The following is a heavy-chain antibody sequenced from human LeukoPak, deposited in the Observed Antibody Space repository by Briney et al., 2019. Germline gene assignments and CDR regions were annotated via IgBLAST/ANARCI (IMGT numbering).Heavy chain of an antibody. Sequence: GGSLRLSCAASGFDFSSNWMHWVRHAPGQGLVWVSRIKGDGISTNYADSVKGRFTISRDNAKNSLYLQMNSLRAEDTAVYYCARDEIAARRRWFDPWGQGTLVTVS. D-gene: IGHD6-6*01. CDR2: IKGDGIST. V-gene: IGHV3-74*01. CDR1: GFDFSSNW. CDR3: ARDEIAARRRWFDP. J-gene: IGHJ5*02.